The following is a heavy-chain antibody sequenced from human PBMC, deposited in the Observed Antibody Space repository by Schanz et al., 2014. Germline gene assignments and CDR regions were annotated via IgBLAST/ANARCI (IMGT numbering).Heavy chain of an antibody. CDR3: ARDYESALHPPRHDAFDV. J-gene: IGHJ3*01. Sequence: QVQLVQSGAEVKKPGASVKVSCKASGYTFVSYSMHWVRQAPGQGLEWMGIINPSGVSTSSAQEFQGRVTMTRDTSASTLQREMSSPRSEAPAVYYCARDYESALHPPRHDAFDVWGKGTTVTVSS. CDR1: GYTFVSYS. CDR2: INPSGVST. V-gene: IGHV1-46*01. D-gene: IGHD3-22*01.